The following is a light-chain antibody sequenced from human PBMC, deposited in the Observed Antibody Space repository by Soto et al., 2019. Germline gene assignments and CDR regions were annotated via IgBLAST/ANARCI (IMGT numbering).Light chain of an antibody. V-gene: IGLV1-40*01. CDR2: DNA. J-gene: IGLJ2*01. CDR3: QSYDRSLSGSV. Sequence: QSALTQPPSVSGAPGQRVTISCTGSSSNIGAGYEVHWYQQLPGTAPKLLMYDNANRPSGVPDRFSGSKSGTSASLAITGLQAEDEGDYYCQSYDRSLSGSVFGGGTKLTVL. CDR1: SSNIGAGYE.